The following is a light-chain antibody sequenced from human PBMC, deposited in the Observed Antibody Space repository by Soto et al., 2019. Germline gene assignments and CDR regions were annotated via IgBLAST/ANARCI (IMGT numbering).Light chain of an antibody. V-gene: IGKV3-20*01. J-gene: IGKJ4*01. Sequence: DIVFTQFPCTLSLSPGERATLSCRASQSLTRNYLAWYQQKVGQAPRLLIYSANTRAAGIPDRFSGSGSGTDFTLTISRLEPEDFAVYYCQQYTKSPLTFGGGTKVDI. CDR2: SAN. CDR3: QQYTKSPLT. CDR1: QSLTRNY.